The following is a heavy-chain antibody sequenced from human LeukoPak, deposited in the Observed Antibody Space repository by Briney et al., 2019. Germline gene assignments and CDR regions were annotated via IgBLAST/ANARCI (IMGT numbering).Heavy chain of an antibody. D-gene: IGHD6-13*01. J-gene: IGHJ4*02. CDR2: ISTDARTI. Sequence: GGSLRLSCAASGFAFSTNWMHWVRQAPGKGLVWVSHISTDARTITYADFVKGRFTIPRDNAKNTLYLQMNSLRAVDTALYYCVRGQATAWGLDYWGQGTLVTVSS. CDR1: GFAFSTNW. V-gene: IGHV3-74*01. CDR3: VRGQATAWGLDY.